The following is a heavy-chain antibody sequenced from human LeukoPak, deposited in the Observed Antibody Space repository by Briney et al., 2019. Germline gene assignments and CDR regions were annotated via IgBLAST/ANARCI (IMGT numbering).Heavy chain of an antibody. V-gene: IGHV3-30*18. D-gene: IGHD6-19*01. CDR1: GLTFRTYG. Sequence: GGSLRLSCAASGLTFRTYGMHWVRQAPGKGLEWVAVISPDGSKTDSLESVKGRFTVSRDNSNNTLYLQINSVKAEDTAVYFCAKNPISGPQKHYYYGLDVWGQGTSVTVSS. CDR3: AKNPISGPQKHYYYGLDV. J-gene: IGHJ6*02. CDR2: ISPDGSKT.